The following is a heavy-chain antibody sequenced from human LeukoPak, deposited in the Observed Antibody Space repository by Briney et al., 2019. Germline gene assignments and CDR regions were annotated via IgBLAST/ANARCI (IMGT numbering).Heavy chain of an antibody. D-gene: IGHD6-6*01. CDR2: IYYSGNT. V-gene: IGHV4-59*01. CDR1: GGSIGNKY. CDR3: ARDWGVGGRPGYMDV. J-gene: IGHJ6*03. Sequence: SETLSLTCTVSGGSIGNKYWSWIRQPPGKGLEWIGDIYYSGNTNYNPSLKSRVTILVDTSKNQVSLKLSSVTAADTAVYFCARDWGVGGRPGYMDVWGKGTTVTISS.